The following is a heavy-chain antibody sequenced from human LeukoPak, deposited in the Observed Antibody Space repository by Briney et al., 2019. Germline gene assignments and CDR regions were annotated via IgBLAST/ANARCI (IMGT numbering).Heavy chain of an antibody. D-gene: IGHD2-15*01. J-gene: IGHJ6*02. CDR1: GFTFSSYA. CDR2: ISDSGGST. CDR3: AREYCSGGSCYPPSGMDV. V-gene: IGHV3-23*01. Sequence: PGGSLRLSCAASGFTFSSYAMSWVRQAPGKGLEWVSTISDSGGSTYYADSVKGRFTISRDNSKNTLYLQMNSLRAEDTAVYYCAREYCSGGSCYPPSGMDVWGQGTTVTVSS.